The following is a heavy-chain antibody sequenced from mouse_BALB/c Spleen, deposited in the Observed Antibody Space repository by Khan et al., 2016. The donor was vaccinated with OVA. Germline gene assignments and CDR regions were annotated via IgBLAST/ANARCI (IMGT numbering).Heavy chain of an antibody. Sequence: EVELVESGGGLVQPGGSRKLSCAASGFTFSGFGMHWVRQAPEKGLEWVAFISSDSSTIYYADTVKGRFTISRDHPKKTLFLQMTSLRSEATAMYFCARTGYYYFDYWGQGTTLTVSS. V-gene: IGHV5-17*02. CDR3: ARTGYYYFDY. J-gene: IGHJ2*01. CDR1: GFTFSGFG. CDR2: ISSDSSTI. D-gene: IGHD2-3*01.